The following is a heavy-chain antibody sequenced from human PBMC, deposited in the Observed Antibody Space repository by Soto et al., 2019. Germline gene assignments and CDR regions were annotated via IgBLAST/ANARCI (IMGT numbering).Heavy chain of an antibody. V-gene: IGHV4-59*08. D-gene: IGHD2-8*01. CDR2: ISYSGST. CDR3: ARQDIVLMVYANDY. J-gene: IGHJ4*02. Sequence: PSETLSLTCTVSGGSISGYYWSWIRQSPEKGLEYIGYISYSGSTNYNPSLKSRVTTSLDTSKNQFSLKLSSVTAADTAVYYCARQDIVLMVYANDYWGQGTLVTVSS. CDR1: GGSISGYY.